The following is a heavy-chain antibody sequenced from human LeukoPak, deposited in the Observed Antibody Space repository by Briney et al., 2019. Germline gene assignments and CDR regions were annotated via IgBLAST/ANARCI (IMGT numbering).Heavy chain of an antibody. Sequence: SETLSLTCTVSGGSISSGDYYWSWIRQPPGKGLEWIGYIYYSGSTYYNPSLKSRVTISIDTSNNQFSLKLSSVTAADTAVYFCARDSATVARGCFGFWGQGTLVTVSS. CDR3: ARDSATVARGCFGF. CDR1: GGSISSGDYY. V-gene: IGHV4-30-4*01. J-gene: IGHJ4*02. D-gene: IGHD4-23*01. CDR2: IYYSGST.